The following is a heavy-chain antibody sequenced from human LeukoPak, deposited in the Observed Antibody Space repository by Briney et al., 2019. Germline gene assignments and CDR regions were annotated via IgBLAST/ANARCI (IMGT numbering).Heavy chain of an antibody. J-gene: IGHJ4*02. D-gene: IGHD6-19*01. V-gene: IGHV3-53*01. CDR3: ARVSSSGWYFDY. Sequence: AGGSLRLSCAASGLTVSSDYMSWVRQAPGKGLEWVSVIYSGGSTYYADSVKGRFTISRDNSKNTLYLQMNSLRAEDTAVYYCARVSSSGWYFDYWGQGTLVTVSS. CDR2: IYSGGST. CDR1: GLTVSSDY.